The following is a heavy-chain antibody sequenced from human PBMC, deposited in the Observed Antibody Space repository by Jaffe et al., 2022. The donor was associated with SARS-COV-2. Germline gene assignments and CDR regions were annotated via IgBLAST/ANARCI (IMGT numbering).Heavy chain of an antibody. V-gene: IGHV3-30*18. CDR1: GFTFSSYG. Sequence: QVQLVESGGGVVQPGRSLRLSCAASGFTFSSYGMHWVRQAPGKGLEWVAVISYDGSNKYYADSVKGRFTISRDNSKNTLYLQMNSLRAEDTAVYYCAKGDFWSGYHGHFDYWGQGTLVTVSS. D-gene: IGHD3-3*01. CDR2: ISYDGSNK. J-gene: IGHJ4*02. CDR3: AKGDFWSGYHGHFDY.